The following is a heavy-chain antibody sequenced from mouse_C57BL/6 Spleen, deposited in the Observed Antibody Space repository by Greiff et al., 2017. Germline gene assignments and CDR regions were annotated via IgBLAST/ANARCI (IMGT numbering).Heavy chain of an antibody. J-gene: IGHJ3*01. V-gene: IGHV2-6*01. CDR1: GFSLTSYG. D-gene: IGHD1-1*01. CDR2: IWGVGST. CDR3: ATRVLYYGSSYIPFAY. Sequence: VKVEESGPGLVAPSQSLSITCTVSGFSLTSYGVDWVRQSPGKGLEWLGVIWGVGSTNYNSALKSRLSISKDNSKSQVFLKMNSLQTDDTAMYYCATRVLYYGSSYIPFAYWGQGTLVTVSA.